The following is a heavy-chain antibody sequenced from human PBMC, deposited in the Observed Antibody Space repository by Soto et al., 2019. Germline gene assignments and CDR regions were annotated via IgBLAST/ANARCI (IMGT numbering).Heavy chain of an antibody. J-gene: IGHJ5*02. D-gene: IGHD6-6*01. CDR2: TYYRSIWQT. V-gene: IGHV6-1*01. CDR1: GDSVSSNDAV. Sequence: QVQLQQSGPGLVKPSQTLSLTCAISGDSVSSNDAVWNWIRQSPSRGLEWLGRTYYRSIWQTEXAXSXKXXMTVNPDASKNQFSLQLNSVTPEDTAMYYCARLVGNSWLDHWGQGTLVTVS. CDR3: ARLVGNSWLDH.